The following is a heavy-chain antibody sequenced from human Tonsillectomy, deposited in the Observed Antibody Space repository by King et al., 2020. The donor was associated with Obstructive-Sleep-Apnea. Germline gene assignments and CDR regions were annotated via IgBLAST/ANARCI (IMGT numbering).Heavy chain of an antibody. CDR3: VKDDPVLDY. J-gene: IGHJ4*02. CDR2: VPEDDTDK. V-gene: IGHV3-30*02. CDR1: GFSFSEYG. Sequence: VQLVESGGGVVHPGGSLRLSCVASGFSFSEYGMHWIRQAPGKGLEWVAFVPEDDTDKFYGDSVKGRFTISRDIPENTLYLEMNSLRADDSAVYYCVKDDPVLDYWGQGALVTVSS.